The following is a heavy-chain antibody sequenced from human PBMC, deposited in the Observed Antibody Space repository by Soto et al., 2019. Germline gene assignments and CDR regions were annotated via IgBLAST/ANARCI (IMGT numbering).Heavy chain of an antibody. D-gene: IGHD4-17*01. V-gene: IGHV3-73*01. CDR1: GFTFSGSA. CDR2: IRSKANNYAT. CDR3: TKQIYGGNS. J-gene: IGHJ4*02. Sequence: GGSLRLSCAASGFTFSGSAMHWVRQASGKGLEWVGRIRSKANNYATAYAASVKGRFTISRDDSENTAYLQMNSLKTEDTAVYYCTKQIYGGNSWGQGTLVTVSS.